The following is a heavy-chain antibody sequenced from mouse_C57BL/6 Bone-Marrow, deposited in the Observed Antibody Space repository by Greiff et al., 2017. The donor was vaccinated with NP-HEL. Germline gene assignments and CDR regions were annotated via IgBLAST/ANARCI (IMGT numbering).Heavy chain of an antibody. J-gene: IGHJ1*03. CDR1: GYTFTDYN. CDR3: ARPYYGSSYGWYFDV. CDR2: INPNNGGT. V-gene: IGHV1-18*01. Sequence: DVQLQESGPELVKPGASVKIPCKASGYTFTDYNMDWVKQSHGKSLEWIGDINPNNGGTIYNQKFKGKATLTVDKSSSTAYMELRSLTSEDTAVYYCARPYYGSSYGWYFDVWGTGTTVTVSS. D-gene: IGHD1-1*01.